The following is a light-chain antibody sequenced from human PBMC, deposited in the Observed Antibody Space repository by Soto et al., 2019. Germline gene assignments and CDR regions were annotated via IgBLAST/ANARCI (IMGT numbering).Light chain of an antibody. V-gene: IGKV3-20*01. CDR1: QSVSSGY. Sequence: EIVLTRSPDTLSLSPGERATLSCRASQSVSSGYLAWYQQKPGQAPRLLIYGASSRATGIPDRFSGSGSGTDFTLTIRRLEPEDFAVYYCQQYGSSLLTFGGGTKVDIK. CDR3: QQYGSSLLT. J-gene: IGKJ4*01. CDR2: GAS.